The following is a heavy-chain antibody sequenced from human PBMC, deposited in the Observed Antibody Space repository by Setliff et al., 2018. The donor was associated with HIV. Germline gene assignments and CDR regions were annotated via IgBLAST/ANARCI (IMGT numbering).Heavy chain of an antibody. V-gene: IGHV3-74*01. Sequence: LRLSCAASGFTFSNYWMHWVRQIPGKGLVWVSRINPNGRVIDYADSVKGRFTISRDNAQNTLYLQMNNLRAGDTSVYYCTRDIGGVDSYWGLGTLVTVSS. CDR3: TRDIGGVDSY. D-gene: IGHD2-21*02. CDR1: GFTFSNYW. CDR2: INPNGRVI. J-gene: IGHJ4*02.